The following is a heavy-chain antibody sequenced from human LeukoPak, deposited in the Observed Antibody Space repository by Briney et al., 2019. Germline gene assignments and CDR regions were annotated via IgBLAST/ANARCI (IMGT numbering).Heavy chain of an antibody. CDR1: GFAFSSYE. V-gene: IGHV3-48*03. D-gene: IGHD6-13*01. J-gene: IGHJ6*04. CDR3: ARPLTIAAAGNYYYYYGMDV. Sequence: GGSLRLSCAASGFAFSSYEMNWVRQAPGKGLEWVSYISSSGSTIYYADSVKGRFTTSRDNAKNSLYLQMNSLRAEDTAVYYCARPLTIAAAGNYYYYYGMDVWGKGTTVTVSS. CDR2: ISSSGSTI.